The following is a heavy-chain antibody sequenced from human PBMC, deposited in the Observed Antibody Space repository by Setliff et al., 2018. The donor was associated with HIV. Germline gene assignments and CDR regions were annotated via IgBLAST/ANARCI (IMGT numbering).Heavy chain of an antibody. CDR1: GGSISSYF. V-gene: IGHV4-59*01. Sequence: PSETLSLTCTVSGGSISSYFWSWIRQPPGKGLEWIGYMSYSGGTYYNPSLKSRIIMSVDTSKNQFSLKLSSVTAADTALYYCARSDSYCAGDCYGVDGVDAFDIWGQGTMVTVSS. CDR3: ARSDSYCAGDCYGVDGVDAFDI. J-gene: IGHJ3*02. D-gene: IGHD2-21*02. CDR2: MSYSGGT.